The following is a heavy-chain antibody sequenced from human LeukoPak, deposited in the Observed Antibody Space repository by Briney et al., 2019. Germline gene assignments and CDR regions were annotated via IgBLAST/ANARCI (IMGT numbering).Heavy chain of an antibody. D-gene: IGHD4-17*01. CDR1: GFSLSTSGVG. V-gene: IGHV2-5*01. J-gene: IGHJ3*02. CDR2: IYWNDDK. CDR3: AHMVNTVTMSWGAFDI. Sequence: SGPTLVNPTQTLTLTCTFSGFSLSTSGVGVGRIRQPPGKALEWLALIYWNDDKRYRPSLKSRLTITKDTSKNQVVLTMTKMDPLDTATYYCAHMVNTVTMSWGAFDIWGQGTMVTVSS.